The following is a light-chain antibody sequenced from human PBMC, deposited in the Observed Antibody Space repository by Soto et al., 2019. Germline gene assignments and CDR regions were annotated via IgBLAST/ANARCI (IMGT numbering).Light chain of an antibody. V-gene: IGLV2-23*02. J-gene: IGLJ2*01. Sequence: QSALTQPASVSGSPGQSITISCTGTSSDVGSYNLVSWYQQHPGKAPKLMIYEVSKRPSGVSNRFSGSKSGNTASLTISGRQAEDEADYYCCSYAGSSTLVVFGGGTKLPVL. CDR3: CSYAGSSTLVV. CDR1: SSDVGSYNL. CDR2: EVS.